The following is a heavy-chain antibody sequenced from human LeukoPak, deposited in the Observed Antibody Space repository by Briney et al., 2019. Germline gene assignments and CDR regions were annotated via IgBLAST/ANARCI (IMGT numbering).Heavy chain of an antibody. CDR1: GGTFSSYA. V-gene: IGHV1-69*05. D-gene: IGHD6-6*01. J-gene: IGHJ6*03. Sequence: ASVKVSCKASGGTFSSYAISWVRQAPGQGLEWMGGIIPIFGTAIYAQKFQGRVTITTDESTSTAYMELSSLRSEDTAVYYCARDRGYSSSSDDDYYYMDVWGKGTTVTVSS. CDR2: IIPIFGTA. CDR3: ARDRGYSSSSDDDYYYMDV.